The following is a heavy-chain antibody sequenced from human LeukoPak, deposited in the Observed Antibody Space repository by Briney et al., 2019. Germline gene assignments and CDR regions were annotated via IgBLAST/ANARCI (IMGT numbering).Heavy chain of an antibody. CDR1: GFIFNKHA. D-gene: IGHD4/OR15-4a*01. CDR3: AKERDYGPADY. CDR2: LSGSGGST. V-gene: IGHV3-23*01. Sequence: GGSLRLSCAASGFIFNKHAMSWVRQAPGKGLEWVSGLSGSGGSTDYADSVKGRFTVSRDNSKNALFLQMNSLRAEDTAIYYCAKERDYGPADYWGQGTLVTVSS. J-gene: IGHJ4*02.